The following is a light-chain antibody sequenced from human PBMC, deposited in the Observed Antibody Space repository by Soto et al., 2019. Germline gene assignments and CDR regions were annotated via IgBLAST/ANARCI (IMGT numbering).Light chain of an antibody. J-gene: IGKJ2*01. Sequence: EIVMTQSPATLSVSPGERAILSCRASQSISTYLAWYQHKPGQAPRLLIYGASIRATGIPARFSGSGSGTEFTLTISSLQSEDFAVYYCQEYNNWPPFMYTFGQGTKLEI. CDR2: GAS. CDR3: QEYNNWPPFMYT. V-gene: IGKV3-15*01. CDR1: QSISTY.